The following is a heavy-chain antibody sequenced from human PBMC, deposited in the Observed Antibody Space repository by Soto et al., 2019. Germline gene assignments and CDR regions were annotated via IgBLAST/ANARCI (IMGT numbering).Heavy chain of an antibody. V-gene: IGHV1-18*01. J-gene: IGHJ5*02. CDR2: ISAYNGNT. CDR1: GYTFTSYG. D-gene: IGHD1-7*01. CDR3: ARDAIRNWNYVGIRENWFDP. Sequence: GASLKVSCKSSGYTFTSYGISWVRQAPGQGLEWMGWISAYNGNTNYAQKLQGRVTMTTDTSTSTAYMELRSLRSDDTAVYYCARDAIRNWNYVGIRENWFDPWGQGTLVTVSS.